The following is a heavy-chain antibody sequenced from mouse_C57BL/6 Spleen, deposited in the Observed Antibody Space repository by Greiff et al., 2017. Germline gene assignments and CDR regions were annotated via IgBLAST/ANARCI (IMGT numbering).Heavy chain of an antibody. Sequence: EIQLQQSGPELVKPGASVKISCKASGYSFTDYNINWVKQSKGKSLEWIGVINPHYGTTSYNQKFKGKATLTVDQSSSTAYMQLNSLTSEDSAVYYCARPLIYYDYAFAYWGQGTLVTVSA. D-gene: IGHD2-4*01. CDR2: INPHYGTT. CDR3: ARPLIYYDYAFAY. J-gene: IGHJ3*01. V-gene: IGHV1-39*01. CDR1: GYSFTDYN.